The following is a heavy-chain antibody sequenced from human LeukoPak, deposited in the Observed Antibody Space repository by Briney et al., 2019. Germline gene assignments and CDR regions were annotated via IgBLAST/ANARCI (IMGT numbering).Heavy chain of an antibody. CDR2: ISYDGSNK. D-gene: IGHD6-6*01. CDR3: AKDRMHSSSSGLGYYYMDV. V-gene: IGHV3-30-3*01. J-gene: IGHJ6*03. CDR1: GFTFSSYA. Sequence: GGSLRLSCAASGFTFSSYAMHWVRQAPGKGLEWVAVISYDGSNKYYADSVKGRFTISRDNSKNTLYLQMNSLRAEDTAVYYCAKDRMHSSSSGLGYYYMDVWGKGTTVTVSS.